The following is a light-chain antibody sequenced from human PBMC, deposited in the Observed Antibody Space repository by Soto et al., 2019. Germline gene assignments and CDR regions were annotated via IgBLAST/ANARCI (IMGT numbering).Light chain of an antibody. CDR3: SSHAGGNHHVV. V-gene: IGLV2-8*01. Sequence: ALTQPPSASGSPGQSVTISCTGTNNDIGGYKYVSWYQQHPDKPPKLMIYEVTQRPSGVPDRFSGSKSGNTASLTVSGLQAEDEADYYCSSHAGGNHHVVFGGGTKVTVL. J-gene: IGLJ2*01. CDR2: EVT. CDR1: NNDIGGYKY.